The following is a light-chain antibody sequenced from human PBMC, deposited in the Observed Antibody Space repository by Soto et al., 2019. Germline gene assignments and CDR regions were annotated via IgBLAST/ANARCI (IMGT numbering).Light chain of an antibody. CDR3: LQDHSFPYT. CDR2: GAS. V-gene: IGKV1-6*01. J-gene: IGKJ2*01. CDR1: QDIRNE. Sequence: AIQMTQSPASLSASVGDRVAITCRASQDIRNELGWYQQKPGKAPKLLIYGASNLQSGIPSGFSGSGSGTDFTLTISGLQPEDSATYYCLQDHSFPYTFGQGTKLEIK.